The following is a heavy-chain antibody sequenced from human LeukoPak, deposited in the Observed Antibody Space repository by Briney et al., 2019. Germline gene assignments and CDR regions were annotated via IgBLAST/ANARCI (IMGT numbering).Heavy chain of an antibody. CDR2: IRYDGSNK. CDR1: GFTFSSYG. V-gene: IGHV3-30*02. D-gene: IGHD3-10*01. Sequence: GGYLRLYCAASGFTFSSYGMHWVRQAPGKGLEWVAFIRYDGSNKYYADSVKGRFTISRDSSKNTLYLQIHSLRAEDTAMYYCAKPLYGSGSYPFDYWGQGTLVTVYS. CDR3: AKPLYGSGSYPFDY. J-gene: IGHJ4*02.